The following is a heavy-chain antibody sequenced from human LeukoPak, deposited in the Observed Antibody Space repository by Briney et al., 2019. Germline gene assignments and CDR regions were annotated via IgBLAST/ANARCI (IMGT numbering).Heavy chain of an antibody. CDR3: AKGTVRSCSGPSCYPLDS. Sequence: PGASLRLSCAASGFTFSSYAMSWVRQAPGKGLEWVSAISGSGGSTYYADSVKGRFTISRDNSKNTVYLEMNSLRVEDTAVYYCAKGTVRSCSGPSCYPLDSWGQGTLVTVSS. V-gene: IGHV3-23*01. CDR2: ISGSGGST. J-gene: IGHJ4*02. CDR1: GFTFSSYA. D-gene: IGHD2-15*01.